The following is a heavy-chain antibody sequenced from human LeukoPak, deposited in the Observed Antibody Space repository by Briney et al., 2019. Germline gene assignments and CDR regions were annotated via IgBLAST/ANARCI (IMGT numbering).Heavy chain of an antibody. CDR1: GGSISSYY. V-gene: IGHV4-59*01. CDR3: ARVLRAASWRSYDY. Sequence: SETLSLTCTVSGGSISSYYWSWIRQPPGKGLEWIGYIYYNGDTNYNPSLKSRVIISIDTSSNQFSLRLNSMTAADTAVYYCARVLRAASWRSYDYWGQGSLVTVSS. J-gene: IGHJ4*02. D-gene: IGHD5-18*01. CDR2: IYYNGDT.